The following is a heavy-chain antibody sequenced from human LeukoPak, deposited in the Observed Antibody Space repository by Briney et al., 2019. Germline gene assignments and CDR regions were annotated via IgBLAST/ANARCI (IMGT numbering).Heavy chain of an antibody. J-gene: IGHJ4*02. CDR1: GGSFSGYF. D-gene: IGHD4-11*01. Sequence: SETLSLTCAVYGGSFSGYFWSWIRQPPGKGLDWIGEINHSGSTNYNPSLKSRVTISVDTSKNQFSLKLSSVTAADTAVYYCARGGNYEPHVIDYWGQGTLVTVSS. V-gene: IGHV4-34*01. CDR3: ARGGNYEPHVIDY. CDR2: INHSGST.